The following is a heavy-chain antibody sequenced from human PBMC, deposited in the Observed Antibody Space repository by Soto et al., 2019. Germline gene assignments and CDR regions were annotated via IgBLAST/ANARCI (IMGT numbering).Heavy chain of an antibody. V-gene: IGHV4-38-2*01. CDR1: GYSISSGYY. CDR2: IYHSGST. J-gene: IGHJ4*02. D-gene: IGHD6-19*01. CDR3: ARVGQWLDNYYFDY. Sequence: SETLSLTCAVSGYSISSGYYWGWIRQPPGKGLEWIGSIYHSGSTYYNPSLKSRVTISVDTSKNQFSLKLSSATAADTAVYYCARVGQWLDNYYFDYWGQGTLVTVSS.